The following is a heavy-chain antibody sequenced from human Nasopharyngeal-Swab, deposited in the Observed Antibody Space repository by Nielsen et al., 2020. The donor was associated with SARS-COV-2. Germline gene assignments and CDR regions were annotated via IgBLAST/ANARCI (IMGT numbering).Heavy chain of an antibody. CDR2: LDPEDGET. J-gene: IGHJ3*02. Sequence: ASVKVSCKVSGYTLTELSMHWVRQAPGKGLEWMGGLDPEDGETIYAQKFQGRVTMTEDTSTDTAYMELSSLRSEDTAVYYCATSVTMIVVAHDAFDIWGQGTMVTVSS. D-gene: IGHD3-22*01. CDR3: ATSVTMIVVAHDAFDI. CDR1: GYTLTELS. V-gene: IGHV1-24*01.